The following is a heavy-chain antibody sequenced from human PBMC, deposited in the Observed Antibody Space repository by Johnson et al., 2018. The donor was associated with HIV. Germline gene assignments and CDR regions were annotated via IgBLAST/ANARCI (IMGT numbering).Heavy chain of an antibody. D-gene: IGHD3-22*01. J-gene: IGHJ3*02. Sequence: VQLVESGGGLVQPGGSLRVSCAASGFTVSSNYMSWVRQAPGQGLEWVSVIYSGGGAYYSDYVKGRFTISRDNSKNTLYRQMNSLRAEDTAVYYCARHSDPWFVSGYYNGAFDIWGQGTMVTVSS. CDR2: IYSGGGA. CDR1: GFTVSSNY. V-gene: IGHV3-66*04. CDR3: ARHSDPWFVSGYYNGAFDI.